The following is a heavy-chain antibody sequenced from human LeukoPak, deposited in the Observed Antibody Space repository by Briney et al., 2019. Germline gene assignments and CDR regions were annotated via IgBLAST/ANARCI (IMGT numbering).Heavy chain of an antibody. V-gene: IGHV1-69*05. Sequence: ASVKVSCKASGGTLSSYAISWLRQAPGQGLEWMGRIIPIFGTANYAQKFQGRVTITTDESTSTAYMELSSLRSEDTAVYYCAGYYYDSSGYYYWGQGTLVTVSS. J-gene: IGHJ4*02. CDR3: AGYYYDSSGYYY. D-gene: IGHD3-22*01. CDR2: IIPIFGTA. CDR1: GGTLSSYA.